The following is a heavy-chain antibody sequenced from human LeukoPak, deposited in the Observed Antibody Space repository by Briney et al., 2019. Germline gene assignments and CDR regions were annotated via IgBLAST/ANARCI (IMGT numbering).Heavy chain of an antibody. Sequence: KSSETLSLTCTVSGYSIKSSYHWAWARQPPGKGLEWVATIHHSGDTFYNPSLKSRVTISMDTSKNEFSLTLKSVTAADTAVYYCARDRFDYGEYEFDSWGQGALVTVSS. D-gene: IGHD4-17*01. V-gene: IGHV4-38-2*02. CDR2: IHHSGDT. CDR3: ARDRFDYGEYEFDS. CDR1: GYSIKSSYH. J-gene: IGHJ5*01.